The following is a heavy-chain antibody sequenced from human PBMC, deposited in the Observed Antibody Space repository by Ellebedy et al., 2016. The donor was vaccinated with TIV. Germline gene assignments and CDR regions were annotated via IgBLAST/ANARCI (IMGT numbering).Heavy chain of an antibody. CDR3: ARDPRRLWFGEYHDAFDI. D-gene: IGHD3-10*01. CDR2: ISAHNGNT. Sequence: ASVKVSCKASGGTFSSDAISWVRQAPGQGLEWMGWISAHNGNTQFAKKFQGRVTMSTDTSTSTAYMELRSLRSDDTAVYYCARDPRRLWFGEYHDAFDIWGQGTMVTVSS. V-gene: IGHV1-18*04. CDR1: GGTFSSDA. J-gene: IGHJ3*02.